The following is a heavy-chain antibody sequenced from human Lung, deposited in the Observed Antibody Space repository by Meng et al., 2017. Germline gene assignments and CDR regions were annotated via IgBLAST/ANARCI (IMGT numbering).Heavy chain of an antibody. CDR3: ARGQKGYFDL. CDR1: GGSIRSSNYH. V-gene: IGHV4-30-4*01. J-gene: IGHJ2*01. Sequence: QVQLPESGPGLVTPSQTLALTCNVSGGSIRSSNYHWSWIRQPPGKGLEWSGHIYNSGSTYYNPSLKSRITISVDTSKNQFSLKLSSVTAADTAVYYCARGQKGYFDLWGRGTLVTVSS. CDR2: IYNSGST.